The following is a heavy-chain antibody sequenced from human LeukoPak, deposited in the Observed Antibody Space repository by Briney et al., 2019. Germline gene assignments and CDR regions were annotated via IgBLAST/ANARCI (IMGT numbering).Heavy chain of an antibody. CDR3: ARLVGSSWYRELLRGRDY. V-gene: IGHV1-46*01. J-gene: IGHJ4*02. Sequence: ASVKVSCKASGYTFTSYYMHWVRQAPGQGLEWMGIINPSGGSTSYAQKFQGRVTMTRDMSTSTVYMEMSSLRSEDTAVYYCARLVGSSWYRELLRGRDYWGQGPLVTVSS. D-gene: IGHD6-13*01. CDR1: GYTFTSYY. CDR2: INPSGGST.